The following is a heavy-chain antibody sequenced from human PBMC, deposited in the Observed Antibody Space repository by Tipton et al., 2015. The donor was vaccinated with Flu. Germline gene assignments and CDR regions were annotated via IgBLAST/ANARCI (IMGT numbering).Heavy chain of an antibody. CDR3: ARKYCSSTTCYQALDV. D-gene: IGHD2-2*01. V-gene: IGHV5-51*03. CDR2: IYPDDSDT. CDR1: GSSFSSYW. J-gene: IGHJ3*01. Sequence: QLVQSGAEVKKPGESLRISCRGSGSSFSSYWIAWVRQMPGKGLEWMGIIYPDDSDTKYSPSFQGQVTFSADNSVNTAYLQWSSLKASDTAMYYCARKYCSSTTCYQALDVWGQGTMVTVSS.